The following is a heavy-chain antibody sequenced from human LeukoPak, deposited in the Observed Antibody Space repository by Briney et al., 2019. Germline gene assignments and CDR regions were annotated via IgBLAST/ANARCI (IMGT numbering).Heavy chain of an antibody. V-gene: IGHV4-59*01. CDR2: IYYSGST. CDR1: GASISSYY. J-gene: IGHJ4*02. Sequence: SETLSLTCTVSGASISSYYWSWIRQPPGKGLEWIGYIYYSGSTNYNPSLKSRVTISVDTSKNQFSLKLSSVTAADTAVYYCARGPPILEWLLQTPGCYFDYWGQGTLVTVSS. CDR3: ARGPPILEWLLQTPGCYFDY. D-gene: IGHD3-3*01.